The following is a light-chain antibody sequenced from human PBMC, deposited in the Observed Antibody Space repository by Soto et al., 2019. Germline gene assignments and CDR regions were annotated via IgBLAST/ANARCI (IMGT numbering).Light chain of an antibody. CDR3: QQYNNWPPIT. Sequence: PWERCGRACGSSQSVSSSYLAWYQQKPGQAPRLLIYDASSRATGIPARFSGSGSGTEFTLTISSLQSEDFAIYYCQQYNNWPPITFGQGTRLEI. J-gene: IGKJ5*01. V-gene: IGKV3-15*01. CDR2: DAS. CDR1: QSVSSSY.